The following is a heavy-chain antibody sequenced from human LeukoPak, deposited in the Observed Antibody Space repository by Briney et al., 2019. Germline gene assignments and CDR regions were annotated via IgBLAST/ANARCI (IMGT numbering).Heavy chain of an antibody. CDR1: GFTFSSYG. CDR3: ARDPGVAGYDY. Sequence: GGSLRLSCAASGFTFSSYGMHWVRQAPGKGLEWVANIKQDGSEKYYVDSVKGRFTISRDNAKNSMYLQMNSLRAEDTAVYYCARDPGVAGYDYWGQGTLVTVSS. J-gene: IGHJ4*02. V-gene: IGHV3-7*03. CDR2: IKQDGSEK. D-gene: IGHD6-19*01.